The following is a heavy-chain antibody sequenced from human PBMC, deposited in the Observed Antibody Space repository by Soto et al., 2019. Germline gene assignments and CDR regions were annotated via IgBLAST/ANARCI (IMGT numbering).Heavy chain of an antibody. CDR1: GFTFSSYS. CDR2: ISSSSSTI. J-gene: IGHJ6*02. CDR3: ARGSNSSGWYGGMDV. Sequence: GGSLRLSCAASGFTFSSYSMNWVRQAPGKGLEWVSYISSSSSTIYYADSVKGRFTISRDNSKNTLYLQMNSLRAEDTAVYYCARGSNSSGWYGGMDVWGQGTTVTVSS. V-gene: IGHV3-48*01. D-gene: IGHD6-19*01.